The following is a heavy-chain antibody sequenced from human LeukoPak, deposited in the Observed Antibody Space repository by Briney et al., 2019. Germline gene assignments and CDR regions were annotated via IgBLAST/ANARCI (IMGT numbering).Heavy chain of an antibody. Sequence: GGSLRLSCAASGFTFSTYAVGWVRQPPGEGLEWVSTSGRGGATYYADSVKGRFTISRDNSKNTLYLQMNSLRVEDTAVYYCAKVSRSGWYMEDYWGQGTLVTVSS. CDR3: AKVSRSGWYMEDY. CDR1: GFTFSTYA. CDR2: SGRGGAT. J-gene: IGHJ4*02. V-gene: IGHV3-23*01. D-gene: IGHD6-19*01.